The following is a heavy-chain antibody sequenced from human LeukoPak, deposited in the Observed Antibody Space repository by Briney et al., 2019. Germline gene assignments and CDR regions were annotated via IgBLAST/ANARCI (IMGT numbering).Heavy chain of an antibody. Sequence: GGSLRLSCAASGFTFSSYGMSWVRQAPGKGLEWVSAISGSGGSTYYADSVKGRFTISRDNSKNTLYLQMNSLRAEDTAVYYCARDGRDYYYYYYMDVWGKGTTVTVSS. CDR3: ARDGRDYYYYYYMDV. CDR2: ISGSGGST. CDR1: GFTFSSYG. J-gene: IGHJ6*03. V-gene: IGHV3-23*01.